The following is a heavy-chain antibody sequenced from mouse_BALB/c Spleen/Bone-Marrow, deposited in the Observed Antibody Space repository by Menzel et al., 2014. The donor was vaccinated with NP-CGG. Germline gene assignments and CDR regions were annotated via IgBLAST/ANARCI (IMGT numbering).Heavy chain of an antibody. V-gene: IGHV1S130*01. CDR1: GYTFTSSW. D-gene: IGHD2-1*01. Sequence: VKLQESGSVLVRPGASVKLSCKASGYTFTSSWTHWAKQRPGQGLEWIGEIHPNSGNTNYNEKFKGKATLTVDTSSSTAYVDLSSLTSEDSAVYYCARGGYGNYYFDYWGQGTTLTVSS. CDR2: IHPNSGNT. J-gene: IGHJ2*01. CDR3: ARGGYGNYYFDY.